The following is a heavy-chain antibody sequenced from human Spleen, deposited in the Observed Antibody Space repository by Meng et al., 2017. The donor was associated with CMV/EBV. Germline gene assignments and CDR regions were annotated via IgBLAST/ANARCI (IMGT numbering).Heavy chain of an antibody. Sequence: ASVKVSCKASGYTFTSDYIHWVRQAPGQGLEWMGLINPAGGGTSYPQKFHGRITVTRDTYTSTVYMELDSLRSEDTAVYYCARDQGLVAPGSYYNYGLVVWGQGTTVTVSS. D-gene: IGHD6-13*01. CDR2: INPAGGGT. CDR1: GYTFTSDY. CDR3: ARDQGLVAPGSYYNYGLVV. J-gene: IGHJ6*02. V-gene: IGHV1-46*01.